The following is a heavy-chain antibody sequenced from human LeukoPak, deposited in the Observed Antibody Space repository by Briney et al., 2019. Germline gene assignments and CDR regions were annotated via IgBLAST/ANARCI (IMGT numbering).Heavy chain of an antibody. J-gene: IGHJ5*02. CDR3: ARSYCSSTSCYQDWFDP. CDR1: GGSISYYY. V-gene: IGHV4-59*01. CDR2: IYYSGST. Sequence: PSETLSLTCTVSGGSISYYYWNWIRQPPGKGLEWIGYIYYSGSTNYNPSLKSRVTISVDTSKNQFSLKLSSVTAADTAVYYCARSYCSSTSCYQDWFDPWGQGTLVTVSS. D-gene: IGHD2-2*01.